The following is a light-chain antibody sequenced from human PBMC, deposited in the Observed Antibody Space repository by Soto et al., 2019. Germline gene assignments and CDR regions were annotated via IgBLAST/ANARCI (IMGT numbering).Light chain of an antibody. CDR1: KLGDKY. J-gene: IGLJ2*01. Sequence: SYELTQPPSVSVSPGQTASITCFGDKLGDKYASWYQQKPGQSPVLVIYQNNKRPSGIPERFSGSNSGNTATLTISGTQAMDEADYYCQAWDSNTHVVFGGGTQLTVL. CDR2: QNN. V-gene: IGLV3-1*01. CDR3: QAWDSNTHVV.